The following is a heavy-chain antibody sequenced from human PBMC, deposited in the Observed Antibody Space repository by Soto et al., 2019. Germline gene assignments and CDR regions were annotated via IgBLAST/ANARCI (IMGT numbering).Heavy chain of an antibody. CDR1: GFIFSNYG. V-gene: IGHV3-30*18. CDR3: AKDGTGGPPYYFDY. J-gene: IGHJ4*02. Sequence: GGSLRLSCAASGFIFSNYGMHWFRQAPGKGLEWVTIISYDGSVKYYADSVKGRFTISRDNSKNTLYLQMNSLRAEYTAVYYCAKDGTGGPPYYFDYWGQGTLVTVSS. D-gene: IGHD2-8*02. CDR2: ISYDGSVK.